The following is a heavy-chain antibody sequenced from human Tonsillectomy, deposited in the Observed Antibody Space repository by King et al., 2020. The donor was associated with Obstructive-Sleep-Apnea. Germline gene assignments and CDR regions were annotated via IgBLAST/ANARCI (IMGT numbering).Heavy chain of an antibody. J-gene: IGHJ4*02. CDR3: ARERIVADHPRGRFDY. Sequence: QLVQSGAEVKKPGSSVKVSCRASGGTFNNYGISWVRQAPGQGLWWMGRIIPIVDIADYAQKFQGRVTISADKSTSTASMELSSLRSEDTAVYYCARERIVADHPRGRFDYWGQGTLVTVSS. V-gene: IGHV1-69*09. D-gene: IGHD1-26*01. CDR2: IIPIVDIA. CDR1: GGTFNNYG.